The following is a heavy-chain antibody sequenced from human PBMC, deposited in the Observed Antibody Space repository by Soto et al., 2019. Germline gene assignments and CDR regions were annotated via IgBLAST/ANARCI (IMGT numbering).Heavy chain of an antibody. D-gene: IGHD7-27*01. CDR2: IDYNGKT. CDR1: GGSITNHY. V-gene: IGHV4-59*08. CDR3: TRANLYSEY. J-gene: IGHJ4*02. Sequence: QVQLQESGPGLVKPLETLSLTCTVSGGSITNHYWSWIRQPPGKGLEWIGYIDYNGKTNYNPSLKVRVTQAVDTARYPIFREFSSVTPAEEAVYYCTRANLYSEYWGQGTLVTVSS.